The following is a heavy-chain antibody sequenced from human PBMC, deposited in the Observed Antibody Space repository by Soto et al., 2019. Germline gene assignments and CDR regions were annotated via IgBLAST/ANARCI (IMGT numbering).Heavy chain of an antibody. CDR1: GGSISSYY. CDR2: IYYSGST. CDR3: ARPYSSSWYGDYYYYGMDV. D-gene: IGHD6-13*01. V-gene: IGHV4-59*08. Sequence: PSETLSLTCTVSGGSISSYYWSWIRQPPGKGLEWIGNIYYSGSTNYNPSLKSRVTISVDTSKNQFSLKLSSVTAADTAVYYCARPYSSSWYGDYYYYGMDVWGQGTTVTVS. J-gene: IGHJ6*02.